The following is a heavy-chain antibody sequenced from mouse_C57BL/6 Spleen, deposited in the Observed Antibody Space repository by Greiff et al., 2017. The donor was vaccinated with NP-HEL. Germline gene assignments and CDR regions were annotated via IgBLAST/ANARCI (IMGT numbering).Heavy chain of an antibody. D-gene: IGHD1-1*01. J-gene: IGHJ1*03. CDR1: GFNIKDYY. V-gene: IGHV14-2*01. CDR3: ARECITRRYFDV. Sequence: VQLKQSGAELVKPGASVKLSCTASGFNIKDYYMHWVKQRTEQGLEWIGRIDPEDGETKYAPKFQGKATITADTASNTAYLQLSSLTSEDTAVYYWARECITRRYFDVWGTGTTVTVSS. CDR2: IDPEDGET.